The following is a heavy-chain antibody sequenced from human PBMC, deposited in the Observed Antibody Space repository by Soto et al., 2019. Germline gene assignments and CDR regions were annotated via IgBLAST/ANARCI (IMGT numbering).Heavy chain of an antibody. CDR2: NNSDGSST. V-gene: IGHV3-74*01. Sequence: EVQLVESGGGLVQPGGSLRLSCAASGITFSSYWMHWVRQAPGKGLVWVPRNNSDGSSTSYADSVKGRFTKSRDNAKNTRYLQMNSLGAEDTAVYYCVRTSLVLAAATREDYWGQGTLVTVSS. CDR3: VRTSLVLAAATREDY. D-gene: IGHD2-15*01. CDR1: GITFSSYW. J-gene: IGHJ4*02.